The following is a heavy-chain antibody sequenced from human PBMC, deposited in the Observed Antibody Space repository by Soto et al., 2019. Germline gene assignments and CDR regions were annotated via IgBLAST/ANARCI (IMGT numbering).Heavy chain of an antibody. Sequence: LSLTCNSSGGPLSSFYYSWIRQAPGKGLEWIGYIYYTGSTNYNPSLKSRVTMSVDTSKNQFSLKLTSVTAADTAVYFCAVTRGGAHPHDIWGQGTMVTVSS. CDR2: IYYTGST. V-gene: IGHV4-59*01. CDR3: AVTRGGAHPHDI. D-gene: IGHD2-21*02. CDR1: GGPLSSFY. J-gene: IGHJ3*02.